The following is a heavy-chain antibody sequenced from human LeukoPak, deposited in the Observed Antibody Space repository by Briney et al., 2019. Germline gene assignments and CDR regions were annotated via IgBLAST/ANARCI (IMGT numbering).Heavy chain of an antibody. V-gene: IGHV1-46*01. Sequence: GGSVKVSCKASGYTFTSNYIHWVRQAPGQGLEWMGMIYPRDGSTSYAQKFQGRVTVTRDTSTSTVHMELSGLRSEDTAVYYCARDQEGFDYWGQGTLVTVSS. CDR3: ARDQEGFDY. J-gene: IGHJ4*02. CDR2: IYPRDGST. CDR1: GYTFTSNY.